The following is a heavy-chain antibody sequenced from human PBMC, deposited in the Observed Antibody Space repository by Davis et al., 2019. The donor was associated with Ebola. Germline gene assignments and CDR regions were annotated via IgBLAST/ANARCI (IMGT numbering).Heavy chain of an antibody. CDR2: MNPSSGNT. V-gene: IGHV1-8*02. CDR3: ARDLTGTIFAMNWFDP. J-gene: IGHJ5*02. CDR1: GYTFTNYD. D-gene: IGHD1-7*01. Sequence: ASVKVSCKASGYTFTNYDINWVRQATGQGLEWMGWMNPSSGNTGYSQKFQGRLTITRDTSISTAYMELSSLRSDDTAVYYCARDLTGTIFAMNWFDPWGQGTLVTVSS.